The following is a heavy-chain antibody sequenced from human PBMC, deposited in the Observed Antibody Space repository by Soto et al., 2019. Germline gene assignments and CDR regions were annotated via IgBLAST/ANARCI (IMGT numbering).Heavy chain of an antibody. CDR2: IYYSGST. D-gene: IGHD3-22*01. Sequence: PSETLSLTCNVTGDSIKTHYWSWIRQAPGKGLEWIGYIYYSGSTLYNPSLKRRVTISADTAKNQFSLRLTSLTAADTAVYYCAKSPDYYDSSGHPSYYFDYWGQGTLVTVSS. J-gene: IGHJ4*02. CDR3: AKSPDYYDSSGHPSYYFDY. CDR1: GDSIKTHY. V-gene: IGHV4-59*11.